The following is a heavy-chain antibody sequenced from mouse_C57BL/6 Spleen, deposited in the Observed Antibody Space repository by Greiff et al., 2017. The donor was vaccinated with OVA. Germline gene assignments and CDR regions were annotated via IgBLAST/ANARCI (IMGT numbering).Heavy chain of an antibody. CDR3: ARRGGNGRAMDY. CDR1: GFTFTDYY. V-gene: IGHV7-3*01. CDR2: IRNKANGYTT. D-gene: IGHD2-1*01. Sequence: EVKVVESGGGLVQPGGSLSLSCAASGFTFTDYYMSWVRQPPGKALEWLGFIRNKANGYTTEYSASVKGRFTISRDNSQSILYLQLSALRAEDSATYYCARRGGNGRAMDYWGQGTSVTVSS. J-gene: IGHJ4*01.